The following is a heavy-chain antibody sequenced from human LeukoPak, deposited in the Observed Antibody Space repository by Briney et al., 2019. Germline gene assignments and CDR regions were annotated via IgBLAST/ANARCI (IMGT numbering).Heavy chain of an antibody. D-gene: IGHD2-15*01. Sequence: GGSLRLSCAASGFTFSSYWMSWVRQAPGKGLEWVANIKQDGSEKYYVDSVKGRFTISRDNSKNTLYLQMNSLRAEDTAVYYCARDSADKDAFDIWGQGTMVTVSS. CDR2: IKQDGSEK. CDR3: ARDSADKDAFDI. J-gene: IGHJ3*02. V-gene: IGHV3-7*01. CDR1: GFTFSSYW.